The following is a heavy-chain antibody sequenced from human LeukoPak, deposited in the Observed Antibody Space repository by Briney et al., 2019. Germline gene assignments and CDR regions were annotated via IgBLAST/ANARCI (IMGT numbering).Heavy chain of an antibody. Sequence: GGSLRLSCAASGFTFSSYSMNWVRQAPGKGLEWVSSISSSSTYADSVKGRFTISRDSAKNSLYLQMNSLRVEDTAVYYCAIDYGYEIDYWGQGTLVTVSS. CDR3: AIDYGYEIDY. CDR1: GFTFSSYS. V-gene: IGHV3-21*01. J-gene: IGHJ4*02. CDR2: ISSSST. D-gene: IGHD5-24*01.